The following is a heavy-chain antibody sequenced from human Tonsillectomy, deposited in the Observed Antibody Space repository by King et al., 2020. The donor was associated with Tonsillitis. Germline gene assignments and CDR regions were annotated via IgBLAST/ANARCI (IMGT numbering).Heavy chain of an antibody. CDR2: ISFDGSRT. J-gene: IGHJ4*02. CDR3: AKDLGSLSQDYEDPYFDN. D-gene: IGHD4-17*01. V-gene: IGHV3-30*18. CDR1: GFTFRNFG. Sequence: QLVQSGGGVVQPGRSLRLSCSAAGFTFRNFGIHWVRQAPGKGLEWVAVISFDGSRTYYADSVRGRFTISRDNSMFSVYLDMNSLRAEDTAMYYCAKDLGSLSQDYEDPYFDNWGQGTLVTVSS.